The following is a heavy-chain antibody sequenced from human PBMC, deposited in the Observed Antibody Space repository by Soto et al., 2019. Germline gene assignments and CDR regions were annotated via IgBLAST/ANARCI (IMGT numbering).Heavy chain of an antibody. CDR3: ARDVLSSGVVIGYYNEGMDG. CDR1: CSTLTSYG. D-gene: IGHD3-3*01. V-gene: IGHV1-18*01. Sequence: ASVQVSFPASCSTLTSYGISWVREAPGEGLEWMGWISAYNGNTNYAQKLQGRVTMTTDTSTSTAYMELRSLRSDDTAVYYRARDVLSSGVVIGYYNEGMDGWGQGTTDTVSS. CDR2: ISAYNGNT. J-gene: IGHJ6*02.